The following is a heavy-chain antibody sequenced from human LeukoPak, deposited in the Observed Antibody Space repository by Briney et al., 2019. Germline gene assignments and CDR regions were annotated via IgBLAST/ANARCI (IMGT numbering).Heavy chain of an antibody. D-gene: IGHD3-22*01. CDR1: GGSISGHY. CDR2: IHYSGST. V-gene: IGHV4-59*08. CDR3: ARHLIVVAAGNAFDI. J-gene: IGHJ3*02. Sequence: KPSETLSLTCTVSGGSISGHYWSWIRQPPGKGLEWIGYIHYSGSTNYTPSLKSRVTMSIDTSKNQFSLKLTSVTAADSAMYYCARHLIVVAAGNAFDIWGQGTMVTVSS.